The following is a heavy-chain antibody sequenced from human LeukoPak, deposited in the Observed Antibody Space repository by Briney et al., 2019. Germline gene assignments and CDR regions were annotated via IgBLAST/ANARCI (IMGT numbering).Heavy chain of an antibody. CDR3: AAPSGPTYYSPVDF. CDR1: GAPITTSNHY. D-gene: IGHD1-26*01. J-gene: IGHJ4*02. V-gene: IGHV4-39*01. CDR2: IYYSGHT. Sequence: SETLSLTCTVSGAPITTSNHYWGWIRQTPGKALEWIANIYYSGHTLYNPSLKSRALISVDTTSNQFSLRLTSVTAADTAVYYCAAPSGPTYYSPVDFWGQGTSVSVSS.